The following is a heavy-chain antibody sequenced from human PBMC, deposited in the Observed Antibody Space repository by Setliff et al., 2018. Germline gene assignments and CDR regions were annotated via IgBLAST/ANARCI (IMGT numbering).Heavy chain of an antibody. J-gene: IGHJ4*02. V-gene: IGHV1-24*01. CDR1: GYTLTELS. D-gene: IGHD6-19*01. CDR3: AFNSGWYGYYFDY. Sequence: ASVKVSCKVSGYTLTELSMHWVRQAPGKGLEWMGGFDPEDGETIYAQKFQGRVTMTEDASTDTAYMELSSLRSEDTAVYYCAFNSGWYGYYFDYWGQGTLVTVSS. CDR2: FDPEDGET.